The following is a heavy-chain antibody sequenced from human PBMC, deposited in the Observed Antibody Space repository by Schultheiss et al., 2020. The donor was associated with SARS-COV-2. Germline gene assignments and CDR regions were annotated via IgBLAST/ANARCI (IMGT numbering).Heavy chain of an antibody. J-gene: IGHJ5*02. CDR2: IGRDGDT. V-gene: IGHV3-64D*06. CDR1: GFTFSSYA. Sequence: GGSLRLSCSASGFTFSSYAMYWVRQAPGKGLEYVSAIGRDGDTYYTDSVKGRFTISRDNSKNTLFLQMSSLRGEDTAVYYCARDGHLRGYGDSPIFNWFDPWGQGTLVTVSS. D-gene: IGHD3-3*01. CDR3: ARDGHLRGYGDSPIFNWFDP.